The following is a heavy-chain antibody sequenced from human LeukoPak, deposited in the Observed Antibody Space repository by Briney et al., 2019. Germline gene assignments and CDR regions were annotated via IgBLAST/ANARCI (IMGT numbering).Heavy chain of an antibody. D-gene: IGHD3-22*01. CDR1: GFTVSSNY. Sequence: GGSLRLSCAASGFTVSSNYMSWVRQAPGKGLEWVSVIYSGGSTYYADAVKGRFTISRDNSKNTLYLQMNSLRAEDTAVYYCANYPATYYYDSSGYSPPTYWGQGTLVTVSS. J-gene: IGHJ4*02. V-gene: IGHV3-66*01. CDR3: ANYPATYYYDSSGYSPPTY. CDR2: IYSGGST.